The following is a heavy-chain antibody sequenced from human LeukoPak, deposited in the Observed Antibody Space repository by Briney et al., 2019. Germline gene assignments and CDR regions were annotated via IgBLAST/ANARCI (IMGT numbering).Heavy chain of an antibody. J-gene: IGHJ4*02. CDR1: GFTFSGYW. Sequence: PGGSLRLSCAASGFTFSGYWMQWVRQAPGRGLVWLSRINGAGSITTYADSVKGRFTISRDNAKNTLYLQMSSLRAEDTAVYYCARALASSEDYWGQGTLVTVSS. D-gene: IGHD6-19*01. V-gene: IGHV3-74*01. CDR3: ARALASSEDY. CDR2: INGAGSIT.